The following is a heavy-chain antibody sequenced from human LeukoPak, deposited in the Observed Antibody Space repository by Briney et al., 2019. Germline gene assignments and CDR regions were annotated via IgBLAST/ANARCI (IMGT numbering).Heavy chain of an antibody. V-gene: IGHV4-39*07. CDR3: ARDLYDILTGYPQGFDY. J-gene: IGHJ4*02. CDR2: IYYSGST. D-gene: IGHD3-9*01. Sequence: ASETLSLTCTVSGGSISSGDYYWGWIRQPPGKGLEWIGSIYYSGSTYYNPSLKSRDTISVDTSKNQFSLKLSSVTAADTAVYYCARDLYDILTGYPQGFDYWGQGTLVTVSS. CDR1: GGSISSGDYY.